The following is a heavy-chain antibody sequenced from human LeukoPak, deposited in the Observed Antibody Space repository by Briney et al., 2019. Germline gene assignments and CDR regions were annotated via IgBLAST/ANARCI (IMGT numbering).Heavy chain of an antibody. D-gene: IGHD2-8*01. Sequence: PGTLSLTCGVSGGSITSTNWWSWVRQPPGQGLEWIGEVSLSRLTNYNPSLSSRVIMALDTSKNHLSLHLTSVTAADTAVYYCSRENGAFSPFGYWGQGYLLTV. CDR2: VSLSRLT. CDR1: GGSITSTNW. CDR3: SRENGAFSPFGY. J-gene: IGHJ4*02. V-gene: IGHV4-4*03.